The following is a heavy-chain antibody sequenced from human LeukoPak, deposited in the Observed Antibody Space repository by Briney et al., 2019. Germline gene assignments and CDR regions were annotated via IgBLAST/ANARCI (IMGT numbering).Heavy chain of an antibody. CDR2: IWYDGGNK. J-gene: IGHJ4*02. D-gene: IGHD2-2*01. Sequence: PGGSLRLSCAPSGFTFSAYGMHWVRQAPGEGLEWVAIIWYDGGNKYYADSVKGRFTLSRDDSKNTLHLQMNNLRAEDAAVYYCAKVRVTYCVTTTCYGDFDFWGQGTLVTVAS. CDR1: GFTFSAYG. CDR3: AKVRVTYCVTTTCYGDFDF. V-gene: IGHV3-33*06.